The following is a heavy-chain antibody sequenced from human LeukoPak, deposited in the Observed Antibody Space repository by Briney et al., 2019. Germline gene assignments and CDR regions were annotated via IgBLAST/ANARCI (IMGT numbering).Heavy chain of an antibody. CDR3: ARHGDGPRIYSVAFDI. D-gene: IGHD5-12*01. J-gene: IGHJ3*02. CDR2: IYYSGST. Sequence: SETLSLTCTVSGGSISSSSYYRGWIRQPPGKGLEWIGSIYYSGSTYYNPSLKSRVTISVDTSKNQFSLKLSSVTAADTAVYYCARHGDGPRIYSVAFDIWGQGTMVTVSS. CDR1: GGSISSSSYY. V-gene: IGHV4-39*01.